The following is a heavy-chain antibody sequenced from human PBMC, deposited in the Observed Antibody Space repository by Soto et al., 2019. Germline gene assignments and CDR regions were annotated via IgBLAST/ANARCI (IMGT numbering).Heavy chain of an antibody. Sequence: DVQLVESGGGLVNPGGSLRLSCRTSGFTFSKAWMRLVRQAPGKGLEWVGRIRSNADGGTVEYAAPVKGRFIISRDDSTNTVYLQMNSLDTEDTGVYYCTAAGVRGVVMSGMDVWGQGTAVTVSS. V-gene: IGHV3-15*01. D-gene: IGHD3-10*02. CDR3: TAAGVRGVVMSGMDV. CDR2: IRSNADGGTV. CDR1: GFTFSKAW. J-gene: IGHJ6*02.